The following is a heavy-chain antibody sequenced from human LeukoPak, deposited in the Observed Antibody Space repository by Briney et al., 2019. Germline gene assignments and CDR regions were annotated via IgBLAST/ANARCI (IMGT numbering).Heavy chain of an antibody. CDR1: GFTVSSNY. CDR3: ARDLAAAGTKIDY. CDR2: IYSGGST. Sequence: GGSLRLSCAASGFTVSSNYMSWVRQAPGKGLEWVSVIYSGGSTYYADSVKGRSTIPRDNSKNTLYLQMNSLRAEDTAVYYCARDLAAAGTKIDYWGQGTLVTVSS. J-gene: IGHJ4*02. V-gene: IGHV3-66*01. D-gene: IGHD6-13*01.